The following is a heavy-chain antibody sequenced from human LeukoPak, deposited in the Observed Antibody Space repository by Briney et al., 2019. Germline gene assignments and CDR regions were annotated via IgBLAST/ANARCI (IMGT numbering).Heavy chain of an antibody. J-gene: IGHJ4*02. D-gene: IGHD6-13*01. CDR1: GFTFSSYG. CDR3: ARDIEAAGLFLDY. Sequence: GGSLRLSCAASGFTFSSYGMPWVRQAPGKGLEWVAFIRYDGSNKYYADSVKGRFTISRDNSKNTLYLQMNSLRAEDTAVYYCARDIEAAGLFLDYWGQGTLVTVSS. CDR2: IRYDGSNK. V-gene: IGHV3-30*02.